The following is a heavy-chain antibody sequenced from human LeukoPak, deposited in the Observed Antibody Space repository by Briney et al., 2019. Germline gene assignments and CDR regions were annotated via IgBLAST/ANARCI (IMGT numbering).Heavy chain of an antibody. CDR1: GFTFSSYA. D-gene: IGHD3-10*01. V-gene: IGHV3-23*01. CDR3: AKELWFGELSSAESFDY. Sequence: GGSLRLSCAASGFTFSSYAMSWVRQAPGKGLEWVSAISGSGGSTYYADSVKGRFTISRDNSKNTLYLQMNSLRAEDTAVYYCAKELWFGELSSAESFDYWGQGTLVTVSS. CDR2: ISGSGGST. J-gene: IGHJ4*02.